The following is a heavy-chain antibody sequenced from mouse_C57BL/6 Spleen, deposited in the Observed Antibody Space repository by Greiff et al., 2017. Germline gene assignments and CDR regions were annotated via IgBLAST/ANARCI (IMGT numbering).Heavy chain of an antibody. Sequence: DVKLVESGPGLVKPSQSLSLTCSVTGYSITSGYYWNWIRQFPGNKLEWMGYISYDGSNNYNPSLKNRISITRDTSKNQFFLKLNSVTTEDTATYYCARLGRGYWYFDVWGTGTTVTVSS. CDR2: ISYDGSN. D-gene: IGHD4-1*01. CDR3: ARLGRGYWYFDV. CDR1: GYSITSGYY. V-gene: IGHV3-6*01. J-gene: IGHJ1*03.